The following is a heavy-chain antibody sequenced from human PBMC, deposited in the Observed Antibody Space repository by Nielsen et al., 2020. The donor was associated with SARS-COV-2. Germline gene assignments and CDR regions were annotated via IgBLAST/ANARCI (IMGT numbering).Heavy chain of an antibody. D-gene: IGHD1-26*01. CDR2: INFDGTGT. V-gene: IGHV3-74*01. CDR3: ARDGVVGSTNTFDV. Sequence: GGSLRLSSTASGFTFTAYWMNWVRQAPGKGLTWVSHINFDGTGTSYADSVKGRFTISRDNAKNTVYLQMNSLRAEDPAVYYCARDGVVGSTNTFDVWGQGTVVTVSS. J-gene: IGHJ3*01. CDR1: GFTFTAYW.